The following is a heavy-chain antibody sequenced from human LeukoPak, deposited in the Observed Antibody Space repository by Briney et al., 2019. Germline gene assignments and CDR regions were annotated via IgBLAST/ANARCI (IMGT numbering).Heavy chain of an antibody. V-gene: IGHV4-34*01. CDR1: GGSFSGYY. CDR2: INHSGGT. Sequence: SETLSLTCAVYGGSFSGYYWSWIRQPPGKGLEWIGEINHSGGTNYNPSLKSRVTISVDTSKNQFSLKLSSVTAADTAVYYCARGRTLRGYFDWLLPRHFDYWGQGTLVTVSS. J-gene: IGHJ4*02. D-gene: IGHD3-9*01. CDR3: ARGRTLRGYFDWLLPRHFDY.